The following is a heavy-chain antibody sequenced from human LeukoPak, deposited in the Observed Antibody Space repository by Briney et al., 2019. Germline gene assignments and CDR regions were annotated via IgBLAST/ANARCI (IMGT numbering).Heavy chain of an antibody. CDR3: EVRHGDYGGVDY. J-gene: IGHJ4*02. V-gene: IGHV1-18*01. CDR2: ISAYNGNT. Sequence: VASVKVSCKASGYTFTSYGISWVRQAPGQGLEGMGGISAYNGNTNYAQKLQGRVTMTTDTSTSTAYMELRSLRSDDTAVYACEVRHGDYGGVDYWGQGTLVTASS. CDR1: GYTFTSYG. D-gene: IGHD4-17*01.